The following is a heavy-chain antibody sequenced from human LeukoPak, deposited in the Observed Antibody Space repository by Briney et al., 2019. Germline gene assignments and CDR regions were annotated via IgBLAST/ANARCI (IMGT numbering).Heavy chain of an antibody. D-gene: IGHD4-23*01. CDR3: ARDYYGGQLDY. CDR1: GGSISSGSYY. Sequence: PSQTLSLTCTVSGGSISSGSYYWSWIRQPAGQGLEYIGRMYTSGSTNYNPSLKSRVTISVDTSKNQFSLKLSSVTAADTAVHYCARDYYGGQLDYWGQGTLVTVSS. CDR2: MYTSGST. V-gene: IGHV4-61*02. J-gene: IGHJ4*02.